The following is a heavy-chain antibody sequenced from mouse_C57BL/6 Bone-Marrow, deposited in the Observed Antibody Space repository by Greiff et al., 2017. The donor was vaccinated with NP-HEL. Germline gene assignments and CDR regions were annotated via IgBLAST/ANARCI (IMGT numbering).Heavy chain of an antibody. Sequence: VQLQQSGAELVRPGASVKLSCTASGFNIKDDYMHWVQQRPEQGLEWIGWIDPENGDTEYASKFQGKAPITADTSSNTTYRQLSSLPSEDTAVYYCTGAAWFAYWGQGTLVTVSA. CDR1: GFNIKDDY. CDR3: TGAAWFAY. J-gene: IGHJ3*01. V-gene: IGHV14-4*01. D-gene: IGHD6-1*01. CDR2: IDPENGDT.